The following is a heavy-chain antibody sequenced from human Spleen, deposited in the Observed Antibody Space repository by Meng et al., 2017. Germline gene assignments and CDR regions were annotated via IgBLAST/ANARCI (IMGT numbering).Heavy chain of an antibody. V-gene: IGHV1-69*06. CDR3: ARGFYSKLPSNQYYYYAMAV. CDR1: GGIFSNYG. Sequence: SVKVSCKAPGGIFSNYGISWVRQAPGQGLEWMGGIIHIFGTSNYAQKFEGRVTITADKSTSTAYLELGSLRSEDTAVYYCARGFYSKLPSNQYYYYAMAVWGQG. J-gene: IGHJ6*01. CDR2: IIHIFGTS. D-gene: IGHD4-11*01.